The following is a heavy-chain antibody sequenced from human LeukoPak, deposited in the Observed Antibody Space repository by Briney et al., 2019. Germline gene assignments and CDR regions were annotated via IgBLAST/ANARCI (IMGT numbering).Heavy chain of an antibody. CDR1: GGSISSYY. CDR3: ARASSWYFDL. V-gene: IGHV4-59*01. Sequence: PSETLSLTRTVSGGSISSYYWSWIRQPPGKGLEWIGYIYYSGSTNYNPSLKSRVTISVDTSKNQFSLKLSSVTAADTAVYYCARASSWYFDLWGRGTLVTVSS. J-gene: IGHJ2*01. CDR2: IYYSGST.